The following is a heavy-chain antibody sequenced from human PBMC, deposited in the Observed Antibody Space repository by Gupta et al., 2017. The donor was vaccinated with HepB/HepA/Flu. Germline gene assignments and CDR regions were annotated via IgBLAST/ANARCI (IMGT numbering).Heavy chain of an antibody. CDR1: GSTFSSYS. CDR3: ARRLRFLEWSHAGYYMDV. Sequence: EVQLVETGGGLVQPGGSLRLSCAASGSTFSSYSMNGVRQAPGKGLEWVSYISSSSSTIYYADSVKGRFTISRDNAKNSLYLQMNSLRDEDTAVYYCARRLRFLEWSHAGYYMDVWGKGTTVTVSS. J-gene: IGHJ6*03. V-gene: IGHV3-48*02. CDR2: ISSSSSTI. D-gene: IGHD3-3*01.